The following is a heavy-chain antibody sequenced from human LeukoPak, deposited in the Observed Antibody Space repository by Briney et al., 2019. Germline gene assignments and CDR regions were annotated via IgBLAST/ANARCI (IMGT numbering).Heavy chain of an antibody. Sequence: SETLSLTCTVPGGSISSYYWSWIRQPPGKGLEWIGYIYYSGSTNYNPSLKRRVTISVDTSKTQFSLKLSSVTAADTAVYYCARGFIRAWYFDLWGRGTLVTVSS. V-gene: IGHV4-59*01. J-gene: IGHJ2*01. CDR3: ARGFIRAWYFDL. CDR1: GGSISSYY. D-gene: IGHD3-10*01. CDR2: IYYSGST.